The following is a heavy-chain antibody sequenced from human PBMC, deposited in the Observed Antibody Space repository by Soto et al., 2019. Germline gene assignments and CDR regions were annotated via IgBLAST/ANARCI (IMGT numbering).Heavy chain of an antibody. CDR1: GGSISSSSYY. V-gene: IGHV4-39*01. D-gene: IGHD1-26*01. Sequence: PSETLSLTCTVSGGSISSSSYYWGWIRQPPGKGLEWIGSIYYSGSTYNNPSLKSRVTISVDTSKNQFSLKLSSVTAADTAVYYCAKDMGATRGTYYYYYGMDVWGQGTTVTISS. CDR2: IYYSGST. CDR3: AKDMGATRGTYYYYYGMDV. J-gene: IGHJ6*02.